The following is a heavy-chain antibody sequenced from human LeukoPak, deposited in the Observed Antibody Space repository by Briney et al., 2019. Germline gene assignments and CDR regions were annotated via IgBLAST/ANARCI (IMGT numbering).Heavy chain of an antibody. J-gene: IGHJ4*02. CDR2: INPDSGGT. CDR3: ATNPAATRGFDN. CDR1: GYTFTAYY. D-gene: IGHD2-2*01. V-gene: IGHV1-2*02. Sequence: ASVKVSCKASGYTFTAYYMHWLRQAPGQGLEWMGWINPDSGGTKYAQKFQGKVTMTRDTSISTAYMEVSRLRSDDTAVYYCATNPAATRGFDNWGQGTLVTVSS.